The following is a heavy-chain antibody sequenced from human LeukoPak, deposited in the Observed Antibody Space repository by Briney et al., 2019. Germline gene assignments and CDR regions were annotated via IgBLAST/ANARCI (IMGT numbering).Heavy chain of an antibody. CDR2: IHSTEST. J-gene: IGHJ4*02. CDR3: VRDVYGDPFAY. D-gene: IGHD4-17*01. Sequence: SETLSLTCTVSGGSISSYYWSWIRQPPGKGLEWIGYIHSTESTIYNPSLKSRVTISVDTSKNQFSLKLSSVTAADTAVYYCVRDVYGDPFAYWGQGTLVTVSS. V-gene: IGHV4-59*01. CDR1: GGSISSYY.